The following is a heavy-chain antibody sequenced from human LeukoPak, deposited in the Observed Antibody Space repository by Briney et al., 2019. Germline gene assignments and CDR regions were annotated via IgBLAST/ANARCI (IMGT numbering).Heavy chain of an antibody. J-gene: IGHJ4*02. CDR1: GFTFSSYS. CDR2: ISSSSSYI. V-gene: IGHV3-21*01. Sequence: GGSLRLSCAASGFTFSSYSMNWVREALGKGLEWVSSISSSSSYIYYADSVKGRLTISRDNAKNSLYLQMNSLRAEDTAVYYCARDFKLYCSSTSCYPYWGQGTLVTVSS. CDR3: ARDFKLYCSSTSCYPY. D-gene: IGHD2-2*01.